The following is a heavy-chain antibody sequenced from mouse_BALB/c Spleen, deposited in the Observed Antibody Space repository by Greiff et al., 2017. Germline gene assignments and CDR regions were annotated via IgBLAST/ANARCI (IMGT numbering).Heavy chain of an antibody. CDR2: ISSGGSYT. CDR3: ANLFDY. CDR1: GFTFSSYG. J-gene: IGHJ2*01. Sequence: EVKLQESGGDLVKPGGSLKLSCAASGFTFSSYGMSWVRQTPDKRLEWVATISSGGSYTYYPDSVKGRFTISRDNAKNTLYLQMSSLKSEDTAMYYCANLFDYWGQGTTLTVSS. V-gene: IGHV5-6*01.